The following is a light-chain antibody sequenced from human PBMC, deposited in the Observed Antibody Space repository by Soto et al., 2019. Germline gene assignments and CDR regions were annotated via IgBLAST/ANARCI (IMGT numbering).Light chain of an antibody. CDR3: QQYYSTPYT. Sequence: DIVMTQSPDSLAVSLGERATINCKSSQSVLYSSNNKNYLAWYQQRPGQPPKLLIYWASTRESGVPDRFSGSGSGTDFTLTISSLQAEDVAVYYCQQYYSTPYTFGQGTKLDLK. CDR2: WAS. V-gene: IGKV4-1*01. J-gene: IGKJ2*01. CDR1: QSVLYSSNNKNY.